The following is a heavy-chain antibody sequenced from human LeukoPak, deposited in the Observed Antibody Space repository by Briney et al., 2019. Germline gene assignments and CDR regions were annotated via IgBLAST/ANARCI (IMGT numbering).Heavy chain of an antibody. V-gene: IGHV4-34*01. J-gene: IGHJ4*01. CDR1: GVSFSGYY. D-gene: IGHD6-25*01. Sequence: SETLSLTCAVYGVSFSGYYWSWIRQPPGKGLEWIGEINHSGSTNYNPSLKSRVTISVDTSKNQFSLKLSSVTAADTAVYYCARSSGTGTFSYWGQGTLVTVSS. CDR3: ARSSGTGTFSY. CDR2: INHSGST.